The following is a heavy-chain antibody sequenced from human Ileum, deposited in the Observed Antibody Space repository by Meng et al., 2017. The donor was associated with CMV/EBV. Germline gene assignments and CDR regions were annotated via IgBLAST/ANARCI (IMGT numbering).Heavy chain of an antibody. J-gene: IGHJ5*02. CDR1: GFTFSSYA. CDR2: IYSGGSGT. Sequence: ETLSLTCAASGFTFSSYAMHWVRQAPGKGLEWVSLIYSGGSGTYYADSVKGRFTISRDNSKNTLYLEMNGLRAEDTAVYYCVKDGSGWYPNWFDPWGQGPWSPSPQ. CDR3: VKDGSGWYPNWFDP. V-gene: IGHV3-23*03. D-gene: IGHD6-19*01.